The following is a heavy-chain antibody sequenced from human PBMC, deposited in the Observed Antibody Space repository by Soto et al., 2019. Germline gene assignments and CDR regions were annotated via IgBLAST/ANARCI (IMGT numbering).Heavy chain of an antibody. CDR1: GFTFSSYG. D-gene: IGHD1-26*01. CDR2: ISYDGSNK. J-gene: IGHJ6*02. Sequence: GGSLRLSCAASGFTFSSYGMHWVRQAPGKGLEWVAVISYDGSNKYYADSVKGRFTISRDNSKNTLYPQMNSLRAEDTAVYYCAKDVVVGATTGLGDYYYYYGMDVWGQGTTVTVSS. CDR3: AKDVVVGATTGLGDYYYYYGMDV. V-gene: IGHV3-30*18.